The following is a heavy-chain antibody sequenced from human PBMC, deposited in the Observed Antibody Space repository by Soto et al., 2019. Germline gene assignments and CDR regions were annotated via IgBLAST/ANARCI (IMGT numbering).Heavy chain of an antibody. V-gene: IGHV4-34*01. J-gene: IGHJ3*02. D-gene: IGHD2-2*01. CDR1: GGSFSGYY. CDR3: ARRVRGGYYARGVFDI. CDR2: INHSGST. Sequence: PSETLSLTCAVYGGSFSGYYWSWIRQPPGKGLEWIGEINHSGSTNYNPSLKSRVTISVDTSKNQFSLKLRSVTAADTAVYYCARRVRGGYYARGVFDIWGQGTMVTVSS.